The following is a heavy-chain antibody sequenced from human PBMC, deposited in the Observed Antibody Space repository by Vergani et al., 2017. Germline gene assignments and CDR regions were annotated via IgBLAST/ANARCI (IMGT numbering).Heavy chain of an antibody. Sequence: QVQLQQWGAGLLKPSETLSLTCAVYGGSFSGYYWSWIRQPPGKGLEWIGEINHSGSTNYNPSLKSRVTISVDTSKNQFSLKLSSVTAADTAVYYCGRGFPPVTIFGVAPGWFDPWGQGTLVTVSS. CDR1: GGSFSGYY. D-gene: IGHD3-3*01. V-gene: IGHV4-34*01. CDR2: INHSGST. CDR3: GRGFPPVTIFGVAPGWFDP. J-gene: IGHJ5*02.